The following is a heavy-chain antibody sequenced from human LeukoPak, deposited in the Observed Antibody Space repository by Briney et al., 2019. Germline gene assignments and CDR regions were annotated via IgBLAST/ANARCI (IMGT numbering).Heavy chain of an antibody. CDR1: VGAFSGYY. CDR2: INHSGST. V-gene: IGHV4-34*01. D-gene: IGHD6-13*01. CDR3: AIYPGYSSSWGYFDY. Sequence: SETLSCTCAGYVGAFSGYYWSWIREPPANGPECIGEINHSGSTNYNPTLKSRVTISVDTSKNQFSLKLSSVTAADTAVYYCAIYPGYSSSWGYFDYWGQGTLVTVSS. J-gene: IGHJ4*02.